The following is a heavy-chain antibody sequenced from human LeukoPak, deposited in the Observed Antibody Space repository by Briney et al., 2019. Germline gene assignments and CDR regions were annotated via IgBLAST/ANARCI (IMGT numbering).Heavy chain of an antibody. J-gene: IGHJ5*02. V-gene: IGHV1-69*13. Sequence: PLASVKVSCKASGGTFSSYAISWVRQAPGQGLEWMGGIIPIFGTANYAQKFQGRVTITADESTSTAYMELSSLRSEDTAVYYCARGILEDWYYYDSSGYYYWFDPWGQGTLVTVSS. CDR3: ARGILEDWYYYDSSGYYYWFDP. CDR1: GGTFSSYA. CDR2: IIPIFGTA. D-gene: IGHD3-22*01.